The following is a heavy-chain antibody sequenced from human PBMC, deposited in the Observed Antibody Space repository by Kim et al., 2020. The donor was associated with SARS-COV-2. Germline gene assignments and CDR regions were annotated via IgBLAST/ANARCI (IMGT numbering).Heavy chain of an antibody. V-gene: IGHV1-69*01. CDR3: ARALITMVRGVIITALDY. Sequence: QGRVTITADESTSTAYMELSSLRSEDTAVYYCARALITMVRGVIITALDYWGQGTLVTVSS. D-gene: IGHD3-10*01. J-gene: IGHJ4*02.